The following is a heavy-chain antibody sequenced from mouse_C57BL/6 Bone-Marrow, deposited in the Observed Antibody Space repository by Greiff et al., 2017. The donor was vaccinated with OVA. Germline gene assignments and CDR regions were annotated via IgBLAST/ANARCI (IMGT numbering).Heavy chain of an antibody. J-gene: IGHJ3*01. CDR3: TGRRRAWFDD. CDR1: GYTFTDYA. V-gene: IGHV1-15*01. CDR2: IGPDTGGT. Sequence: QVQLQQSGAELVRPGASVTLSCKASGYTFTDYAMHWVQQTPVHGLEWIGTIGPDTGGTAYHQKFKGKAILTADKSTSKAYMELRSLTSEDAAVYYCTGRRRAWFDDWGQGTMVTVSA.